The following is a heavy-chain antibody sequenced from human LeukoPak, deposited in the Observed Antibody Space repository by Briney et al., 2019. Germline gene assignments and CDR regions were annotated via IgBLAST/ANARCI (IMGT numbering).Heavy chain of an antibody. D-gene: IGHD3-16*01. CDR1: GYTFTGYY. J-gene: IGHJ3*02. Sequence: GASVKVSCKASGYTFTGYYMHWVRQAPGQGLEWMGWINTNSGGTNYAQKFQGRVTMTRDTSISTAYMELSSLRSEDTAVYYCARGRGGDVIDAFDIWGQGTMVTVSS. CDR2: INTNSGGT. CDR3: ARGRGGDVIDAFDI. V-gene: IGHV1-2*02.